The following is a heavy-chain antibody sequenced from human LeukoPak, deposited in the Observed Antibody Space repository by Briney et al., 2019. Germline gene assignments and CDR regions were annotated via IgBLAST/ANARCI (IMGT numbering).Heavy chain of an antibody. CDR3: AKGLAGYTSGWYGIFDY. J-gene: IGHJ4*02. CDR1: GFNFSSDA. D-gene: IGHD6-19*01. CDR2: ISNDGRSK. Sequence: PGRSLKLSCAASGFNFSSDAMHWVRQAPGKGLEWVAVISNDGRSKYFADPVKGRFTISRDNSKNTLYLQMNSLTAEDTAVFYCAKGLAGYTSGWYGIFDYWGQGALVTVSS. V-gene: IGHV3-30*18.